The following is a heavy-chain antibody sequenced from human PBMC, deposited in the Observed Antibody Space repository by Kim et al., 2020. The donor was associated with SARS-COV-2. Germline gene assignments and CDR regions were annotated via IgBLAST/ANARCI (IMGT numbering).Heavy chain of an antibody. CDR2: IYYSGST. J-gene: IGHJ4*02. V-gene: IGHV4-39*01. Sequence: SETLSLTCTVSGGSISSSSYYWGWIRQPPGKGLEWIGSIYYSGSTYYNPSLKSRVTISVDTSKNQFSLKLSSVTAADPAVYYCARLGGSSSWPNYYFDYWGQGTLVTVSS. CDR1: GGSISSSSYY. D-gene: IGHD6-13*01. CDR3: ARLGGSSSWPNYYFDY.